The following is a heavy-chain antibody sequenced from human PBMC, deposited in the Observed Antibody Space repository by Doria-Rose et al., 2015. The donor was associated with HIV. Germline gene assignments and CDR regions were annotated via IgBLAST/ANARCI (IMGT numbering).Heavy chain of an antibody. J-gene: IGHJ4*02. Sequence: QVTLKESGPVLVKPTETLTLTCTVSGVSLSSPGMGVGWIRQPPGKALEWPANILSDDERSYKTSLKSRLTISRGTSKSQVVLTMTDMDPVDTATYYCARIKSSRWYHKYYFDFWGQGTLVIVSA. D-gene: IGHD6-13*01. V-gene: IGHV2-26*01. CDR2: ILSDDER. CDR1: GVSLSSPGMG. CDR3: ARIKSSRWYHKYYFDF.